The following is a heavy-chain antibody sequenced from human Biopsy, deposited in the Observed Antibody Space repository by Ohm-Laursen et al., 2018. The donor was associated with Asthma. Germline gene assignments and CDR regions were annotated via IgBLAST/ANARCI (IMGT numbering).Heavy chain of an antibody. D-gene: IGHD2/OR15-2a*01. CDR3: AAGRTSLQGESLI. Sequence: ASVKVSCNSSGVALSGYTFEWVRQARGLGLEWIAWIVFASGATNYAQNFQDRLTVTRDMSAGSVSMELRGLSSTDTAVYYCAAGRTSLQGESLIWGQGTLVIVSS. CDR2: IVFASGAT. CDR1: GVALSGYT. V-gene: IGHV1-58*01. J-gene: IGHJ4*01.